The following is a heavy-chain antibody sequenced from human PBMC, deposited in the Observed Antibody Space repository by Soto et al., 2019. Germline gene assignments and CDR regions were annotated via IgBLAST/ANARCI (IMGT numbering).Heavy chain of an antibody. CDR2: ISARGGSS. D-gene: IGHD1-26*01. V-gene: IGHV3-23*01. CDR3: AKGSIESSASVDR. CDR1: GFSFNSYA. Sequence: VQLLESGGGLVQPGGSLRLASAASGFSFNSYAMVLVRRSPGKGLEWVSVISARGGSSYFADSVKGRVTISRDNSKNVLPLEMNNRRAEDTATYFCAKGSIESSASVDRWGQGTLVLVSS. J-gene: IGHJ5*02.